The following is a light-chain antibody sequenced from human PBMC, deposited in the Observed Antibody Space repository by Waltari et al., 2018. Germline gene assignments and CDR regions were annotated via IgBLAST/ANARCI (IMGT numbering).Light chain of an antibody. J-gene: IGLJ1*01. V-gene: IGLV2-14*03. Sequence: QSPLTQPASVSASPGQSLTISCTGTSSDIGGYVYPSWYQQHPGRAPKLIIYEVDTRPSWISSRFSGSKSGNTASLTISGLQPEDEADYYCCSYTNSGTRVFGTGTKVTVL. CDR1: SSDIGGYVY. CDR2: EVD. CDR3: CSYTNSGTRV.